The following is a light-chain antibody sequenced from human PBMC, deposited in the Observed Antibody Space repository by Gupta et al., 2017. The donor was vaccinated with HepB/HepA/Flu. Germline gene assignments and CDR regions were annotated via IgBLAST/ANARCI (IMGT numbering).Light chain of an antibody. CDR2: GAS. Sequence: EVLLPQSPDTLSSSPGERATPCCRASQSVSSSYLDWYQQKPGQAPRLHVSGASSRATGIPDRFSGSGSGTAFTITIRRLEAEDFEVYYCQQYGSSPKTFGQGTKVEIK. CDR3: QQYGSSPKT. V-gene: IGKV3-20*01. CDR1: QSVSSSY. J-gene: IGKJ1*01.